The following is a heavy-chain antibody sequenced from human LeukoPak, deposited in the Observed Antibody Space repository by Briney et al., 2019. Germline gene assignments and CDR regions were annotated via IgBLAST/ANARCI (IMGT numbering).Heavy chain of an antibody. D-gene: IGHD1-14*01. V-gene: IGHV4-39*07. Sequence: PSETLSLTCTVSGGSISSSSYYWGWIRQPPGKGLEWIGEIYHSGSTNYNPSVKSRVTISVDTSKNQFSLKLSSVTAADTAVYYCARDLRAYNYNWCDPWGQGTLVTVSS. J-gene: IGHJ5*02. CDR1: GGSISSSSYY. CDR3: ARDLRAYNYNWCDP. CDR2: IYHSGST.